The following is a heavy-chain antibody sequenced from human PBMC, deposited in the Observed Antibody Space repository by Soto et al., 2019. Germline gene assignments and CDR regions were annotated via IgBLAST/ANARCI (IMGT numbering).Heavy chain of an antibody. CDR1: VGTFSSYA. CDR2: IISIFGTA. J-gene: IGHJ6*02. Sequence: PVKVSFKAAVGTFSSYAFSWVRQAHGQGLEWMGGIISIFGTANYAQKFEGRDTITADEFTSIAYMELSSLKAEETADYYCTRDLLRVDYGDYIYYGMDDWGQATTVTGSS. V-gene: IGHV1-69*13. D-gene: IGHD4-17*01. CDR3: TRDLLRVDYGDYIYYGMDD.